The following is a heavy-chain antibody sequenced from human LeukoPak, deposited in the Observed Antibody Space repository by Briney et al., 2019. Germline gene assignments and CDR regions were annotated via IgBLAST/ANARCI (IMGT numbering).Heavy chain of an antibody. V-gene: IGHV1-8*03. J-gene: IGHJ6*03. CDR3: ARASPYSNYVRPPWYYYYMDV. Sequence: GASVKVSCKASGYTFTSYDINWVRQATGQGLEWMGWMNPNSGNTGYAQKFQGRVTITRNTSISTAYMELSSLRSEDTAVYYCARASPYSNYVRPPWYYYYMDVWGKGTTVTVSS. D-gene: IGHD4-11*01. CDR2: MNPNSGNT. CDR1: GYTFTSYD.